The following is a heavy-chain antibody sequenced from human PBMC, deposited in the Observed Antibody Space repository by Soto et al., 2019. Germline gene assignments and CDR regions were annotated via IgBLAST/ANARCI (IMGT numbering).Heavy chain of an antibody. D-gene: IGHD3-9*01. CDR3: ARHEGGYDILTGYRIDY. V-gene: IGHV4-39*01. CDR1: GGSISSSSYY. J-gene: IGHJ4*02. Sequence: QLQLQESGPGLVKPSETLSLTCTVSGGSISSSSYYWGWIRQPPGKGLEWIGSIYYSGSTYYNPSLKSRVTISVDTSKNLFSLKLSSVTAADTAVYYCARHEGGYDILTGYRIDYWGQGTLVTVSS. CDR2: IYYSGST.